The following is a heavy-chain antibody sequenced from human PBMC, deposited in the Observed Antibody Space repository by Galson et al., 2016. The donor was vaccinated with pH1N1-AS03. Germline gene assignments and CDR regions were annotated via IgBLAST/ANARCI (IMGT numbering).Heavy chain of an antibody. D-gene: IGHD1/OR15-1a*01. CDR3: ASEYGVRNNLDF. J-gene: IGHJ4*02. CDR2: IRSTGTTI. CDR1: GFTSGSPAFGGHT. V-gene: IGHV3-48*04. Sequence: SLRLSCADSGFTSGSPAFGGHTMNWVRQAPGKGLEWISYIRSTGTTIYYADSVKGRFTTSRDNAKNSMYLQMNSLRVEDTGVYYCASEYGVRNNLDFWGQGTLVTVSS.